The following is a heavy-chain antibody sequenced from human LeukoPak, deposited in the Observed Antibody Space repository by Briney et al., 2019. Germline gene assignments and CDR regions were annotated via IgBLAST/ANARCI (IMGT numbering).Heavy chain of an antibody. J-gene: IGHJ5*02. Sequence: SETLSLTCTVSGGSISSYYWSWIRQPAGKGLEWIGRIYTSGSTNYNPSLKSRVTMSVDTSKSQFSLRLSSVNAADTAVYFCAREGTSGGLNWLDPWGQGTLVTVSS. CDR3: AREGTSGGLNWLDP. CDR1: GGSISSYY. CDR2: IYTSGST. V-gene: IGHV4-4*07. D-gene: IGHD3-10*01.